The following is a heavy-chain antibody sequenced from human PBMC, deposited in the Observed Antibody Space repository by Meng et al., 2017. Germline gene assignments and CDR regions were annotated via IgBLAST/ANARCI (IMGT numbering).Heavy chain of an antibody. CDR1: GYTFTGYY. Sequence: VQLVQSGAEVKKPGASVKVSCKASGYTFTGYYMHWVRQAPGQGLEWMGWINTNTGNPTYAQGFTGRFVFSLDTSVSTAYLQIGSLKAEDTAVYYCARVGYCSGGSCPDYWGQGTLVTVSS. CDR2: INTNTGNP. D-gene: IGHD2-15*01. V-gene: IGHV7-4-1*01. CDR3: ARVGYCSGGSCPDY. J-gene: IGHJ4*02.